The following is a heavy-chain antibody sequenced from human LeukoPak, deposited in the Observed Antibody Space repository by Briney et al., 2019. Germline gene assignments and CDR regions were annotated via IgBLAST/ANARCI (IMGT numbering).Heavy chain of an antibody. V-gene: IGHV4-59*01. J-gene: IGHJ3*02. CDR3: ARSGYSYGADAFDI. D-gene: IGHD5-18*01. CDR1: GGSISSYY. CDR2: IYYSGST. Sequence: SETLSLTCIVSGGSISSYYWSWIRQLPGKGLEWIGYIYYSGSTNYNPSLKSRVTISVDTSKNQFSLKLSSVTAADTAVYYCARSGYSYGADAFDIWGQGTMVTVSS.